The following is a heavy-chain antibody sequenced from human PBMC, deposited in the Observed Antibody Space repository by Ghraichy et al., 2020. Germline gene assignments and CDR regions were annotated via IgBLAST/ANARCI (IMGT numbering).Heavy chain of an antibody. CDR2: IWYDGSNK. V-gene: IGHV3-33*01. J-gene: IGHJ4*02. D-gene: IGHD3-16*01. CDR1: GFTFSSYG. CDR3: ARGNFRGIHPAPFDY. Sequence: GGSLRLSCAASGFTFSSYGMHWVRQAPGKGLEWVAVIWYDGSNKYYADSVKGRFTISRDNSKNTLYLQMNSLRAEDTAVYYCARGNFRGIHPAPFDYWGQGNLVTVSS.